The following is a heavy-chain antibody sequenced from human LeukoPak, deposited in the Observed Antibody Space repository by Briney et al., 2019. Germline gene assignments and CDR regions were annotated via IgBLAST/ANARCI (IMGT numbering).Heavy chain of an antibody. J-gene: IGHJ4*02. CDR1: GYTFTSYG. CDR2: ISAYNGNT. CDR3: ARAAYYYDSSGYYFFDY. V-gene: IGHV1-18*01. D-gene: IGHD3-22*01. Sequence: APVKVSCKASGYTFTSYGISWVRQAPGQGLEWMGWISAYNGNTNYAQKLQGRVTMTTDTSTSTAYMELRSLRSDDTAVYYCARAAYYYDSSGYYFFDYWGQGTLVTVSS.